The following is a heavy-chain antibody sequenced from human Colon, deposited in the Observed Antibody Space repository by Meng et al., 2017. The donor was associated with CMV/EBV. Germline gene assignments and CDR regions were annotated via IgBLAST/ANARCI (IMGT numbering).Heavy chain of an antibody. Sequence: ASGFSFSDHYMDWVRQAPGKGLEWVGRTRNKANSYSTEYAASVEGRFTISREESKKSLYLQMNSLKTEDTAVYYCARVMSLSRFYESWGQGTLVTVSS. J-gene: IGHJ5*02. D-gene: IGHD5/OR15-5a*01. CDR1: GFSFSDHY. CDR2: TRNKANSYST. V-gene: IGHV3-72*01. CDR3: ARVMSLSRFYES.